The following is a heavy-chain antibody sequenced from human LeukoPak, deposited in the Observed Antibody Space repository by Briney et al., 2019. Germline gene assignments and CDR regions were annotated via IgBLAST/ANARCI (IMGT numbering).Heavy chain of an antibody. CDR2: NYPGDSDT. J-gene: IGHJ3*02. CDR1: WYSLTSYL. Sequence: GESPKISFKGSWYSLTSYLLDWVRQMPGKGPGGKGINYPGDSDTRYSPSFQGQVTMSADKSINTAYLQWSSLKASDTAMYFCASAGESSLASRLGFGIWGQGTMVTVSS. CDR3: ASAGESSLASRLGFGI. V-gene: IGHV5-51*01. D-gene: IGHD3-10*01.